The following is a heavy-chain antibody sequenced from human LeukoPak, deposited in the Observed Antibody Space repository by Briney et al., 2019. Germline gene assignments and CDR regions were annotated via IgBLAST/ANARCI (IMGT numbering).Heavy chain of an antibody. D-gene: IGHD6-13*01. CDR1: GFTFSSYG. V-gene: IGHV3-23*01. CDR2: ISGGGGTT. CDR3: AKAPTYSTSWPI. J-gene: IGHJ3*02. Sequence: GGSLRLSCAASGFTFSSYGMHWVRQAPGKGLEWVSGISGGGGTTYYADSVKGRFTISRDNSKSTLNLLMNSLRAEDTAVYYCAKAPTYSTSWPIWGQGTVVTVSS.